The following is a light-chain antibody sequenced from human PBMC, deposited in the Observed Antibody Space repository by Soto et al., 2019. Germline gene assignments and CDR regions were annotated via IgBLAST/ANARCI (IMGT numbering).Light chain of an antibody. J-gene: IGKJ2*01. Sequence: DVQMTQSPSSLSASVGDRVTITCRASQSISNYLNWYQRKPGEAPKLLIYAASSLQSGVPSRFSGSGSGTDFTLTISSLQPEDFATYYCQQSYITPPTFGQGTKLEIK. CDR3: QQSYITPPT. V-gene: IGKV1-39*01. CDR2: AAS. CDR1: QSISNY.